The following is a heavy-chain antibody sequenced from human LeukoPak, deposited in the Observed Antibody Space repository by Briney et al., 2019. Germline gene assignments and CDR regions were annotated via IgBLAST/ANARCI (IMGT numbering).Heavy chain of an antibody. Sequence: GGSLRLSCAASGFTFSSYSMNWVRPAPGKGLEWVASITDTSSYIYYVDSVKGRFTISRDNSKNSLYLQMNSLRAEDTAVYYCARELTGYYYDSSGFFWGQGTMVTVSS. CDR2: ITDTSSYI. CDR1: GFTFSSYS. CDR3: ARELTGYYYDSSGFF. D-gene: IGHD3-22*01. V-gene: IGHV3-21*01. J-gene: IGHJ3*01.